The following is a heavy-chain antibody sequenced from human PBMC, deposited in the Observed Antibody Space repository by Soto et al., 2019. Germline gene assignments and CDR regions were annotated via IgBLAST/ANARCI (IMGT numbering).Heavy chain of an antibody. D-gene: IGHD3-9*01. V-gene: IGHV3-33*01. J-gene: IGHJ6*03. CDR3: ASPTYYDILTGFSYYYMDV. Sequence: QVQLVESGGGVVQPGRSLRLSCAASGFTFSSYGMHWVRQAPGKGLEWVAVIWYDGSNKYYADSVKGRFTISRDNSKNPLYPQMNSLSAEDTAVYYCASPTYYDILTGFSYYYMDVWGKGTTVTVSS. CDR2: IWYDGSNK. CDR1: GFTFSSYG.